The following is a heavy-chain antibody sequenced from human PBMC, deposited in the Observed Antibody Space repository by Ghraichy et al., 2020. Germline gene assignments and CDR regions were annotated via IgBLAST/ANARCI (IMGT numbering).Heavy chain of an antibody. V-gene: IGHV3-15*01. D-gene: IGHD3-3*01. Sequence: GGSLRLSCAVSGFTFNDAWMTWVRQAPGKGLEWVGRIKSKAHGATTDYAGSVRGRFTISRDDSKNTMYLQMDSLSTEDTAVYYCATQTDNFLRTYSFYFNRWGQGTLVTVSS. J-gene: IGHJ4*02. CDR3: ATQTDNFLRTYSFYFNR. CDR1: GFTFNDAW. CDR2: IKSKAHGATT.